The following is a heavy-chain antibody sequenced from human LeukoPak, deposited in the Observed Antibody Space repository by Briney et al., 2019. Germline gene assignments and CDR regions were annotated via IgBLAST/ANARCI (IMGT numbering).Heavy chain of an antibody. CDR1: GYTFTSYD. V-gene: IGHV1-8*01. D-gene: IGHD3-22*01. J-gene: IGHJ4*02. CDR3: ARGTMLVDDSSGFGNY. Sequence: ASVKVSCKASGYTFTSYDINWVRQATGQGLEWMGWMNPNSGNTGYAQKFQGRVTMTRNTSISTAYMELSSLRSEDTAVYYCARGTMLVDDSSGFGNYWGQGTLVTVSS. CDR2: MNPNSGNT.